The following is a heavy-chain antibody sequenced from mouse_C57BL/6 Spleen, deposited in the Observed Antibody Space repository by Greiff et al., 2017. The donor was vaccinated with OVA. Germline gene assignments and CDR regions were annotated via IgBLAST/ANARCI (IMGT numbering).Heavy chain of an antibody. CDR3: ARGYYDYEGAGFAY. CDR1: GYTFTSYW. D-gene: IGHD2-4*01. CDR2: IDPSDSYT. V-gene: IGHV1-69*01. Sequence: QVQLQQPGAELVMPGASVKLSCKASGYTFTSYWMHWVKQRPGQGLEWIGEIDPSDSYTNYNQKFKGKSTLTVDKSSSTAYMQLSSLTSEDSAVYYCARGYYDYEGAGFAYWGQGTLVTVSA. J-gene: IGHJ3*01.